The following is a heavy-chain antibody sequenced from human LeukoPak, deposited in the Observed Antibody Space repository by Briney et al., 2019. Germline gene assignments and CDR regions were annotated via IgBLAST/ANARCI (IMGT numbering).Heavy chain of an antibody. V-gene: IGHV4-59*01. D-gene: IGHD2-15*01. J-gene: IGHJ4*02. CDR2: IYYSGST. CDR1: GGSISSYY. Sequence: KPSETLSLTCTVSGGSISSYYWSWIRQPPGKGLEWIGYIYYSGSTNYNPSLKSRVTISVDTSKNQFSLKLSSVTAADTAVYYCARRMTGGGWGLDYWGQGTLVTVSS. CDR3: ARRMTGGGWGLDY.